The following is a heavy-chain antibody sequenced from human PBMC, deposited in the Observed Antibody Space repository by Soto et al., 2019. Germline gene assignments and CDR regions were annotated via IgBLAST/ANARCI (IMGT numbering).Heavy chain of an antibody. CDR1: GFSFSNYN. V-gene: IGHV3-48*01. CDR2: IYSSSSPI. J-gene: IGHJ3*02. Sequence: GGSLRLSCAASGFSFSNYNMNWVRQAPGKGLEWVSIIYSSSSPIYYADSVKGRFTISRDNARNSLYMQMSSLRSEDTAVYYCACLRWSRLPGIAVAGRSAFDIWGQGTMVTVSS. CDR3: ACLRWSRLPGIAVAGRSAFDI. D-gene: IGHD6-19*01.